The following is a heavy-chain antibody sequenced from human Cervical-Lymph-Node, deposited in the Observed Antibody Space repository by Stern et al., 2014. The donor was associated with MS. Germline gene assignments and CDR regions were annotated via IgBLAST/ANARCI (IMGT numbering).Heavy chain of an antibody. J-gene: IGHJ4*02. V-gene: IGHV3-23*04. CDR1: GFDFTSHA. Sequence: EVQLVESGGDVIQPGGTLRLSCVGSGFDFTSHAMTWVRQAPGKGLECVSVISSFGTSTYYADSVKGRFTISRDNSNNTLFLQMTGLRAEDTAVYFCAKDPPGLYRPVDSWGQGTWSPSPQ. CDR3: AKDPPGLYRPVDS. D-gene: IGHD4-11*01. CDR2: ISSFGTST.